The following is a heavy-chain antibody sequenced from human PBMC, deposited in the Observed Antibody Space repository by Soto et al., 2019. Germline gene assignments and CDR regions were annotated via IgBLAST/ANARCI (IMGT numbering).Heavy chain of an antibody. V-gene: IGHV6-1*01. J-gene: IGHJ3*02. CDR1: GDSVSSYSVA. CDR2: TYYRSKWYY. Sequence: SQTLSLPCAISGDSVSSYSVAWIWLRQSPSRGLEWLGRTYYRSKWYYDYVVSLESRITITPDTSKNQLSLQLSSVTPEDTAIYYCAREGARGDALDIWGQGTMVTVSS. CDR3: AREGARGDALDI.